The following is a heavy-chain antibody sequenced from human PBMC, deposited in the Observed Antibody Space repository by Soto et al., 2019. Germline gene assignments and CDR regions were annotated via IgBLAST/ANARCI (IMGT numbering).Heavy chain of an antibody. CDR1: GFTFSSHG. CDR3: AKERPFWIDSNNWFDP. CDR2: ISYDGSNK. J-gene: IGHJ5*02. Sequence: QVQLVESGGGVVQPGRSLSLSCAASGFTFSSHGMHWVRQAPGTGLEWVAAISYDGSNKHYADSVKGRFTISRDNSKDTLDLQMNSLRDEDTAVYYCAKERPFWIDSNNWFDPWGQGTLVTVSS. V-gene: IGHV3-30*18. D-gene: IGHD3-3*01.